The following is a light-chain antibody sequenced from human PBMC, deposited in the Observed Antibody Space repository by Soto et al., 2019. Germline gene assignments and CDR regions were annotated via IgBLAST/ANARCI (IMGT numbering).Light chain of an antibody. CDR2: EVA. J-gene: IGLJ6*01. Sequence: QSALTQPPSASGSPGQSVTVSCTGTSRDVGAYSSVAWYQQHPGKAPKLIIYEVAKRPSGVPDRFSGARTGNTAFLTVSGLQHEDEADYYCSAHAGINNYVFGTGTQLTVL. V-gene: IGLV2-8*01. CDR3: SAHAGINNYV. CDR1: SRDVGAYSS.